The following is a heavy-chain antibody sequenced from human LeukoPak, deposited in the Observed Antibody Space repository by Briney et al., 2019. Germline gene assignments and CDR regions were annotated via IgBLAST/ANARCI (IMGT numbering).Heavy chain of an antibody. CDR3: ARLRDDFSMDV. J-gene: IGHJ6*02. D-gene: IGHD2-21*02. CDR2: IYTSGST. CDR1: GGSISSYY. V-gene: IGHV4-4*07. Sequence: SETLSLTCTVSGGSISSYYWSWIRQPAGKGLEWIGRIYTSGSTNYNPSLKSRVAISVDTSKNQFSLKLSSVTAADTAVYYCARLRDDFSMDVWGQGTTVTASS.